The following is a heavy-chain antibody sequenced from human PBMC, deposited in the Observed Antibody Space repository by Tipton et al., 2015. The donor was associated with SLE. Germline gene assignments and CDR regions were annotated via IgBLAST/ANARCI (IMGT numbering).Heavy chain of an antibody. J-gene: IGHJ3*01. D-gene: IGHD4-23*01. Sequence: TLSLTCAVYGGSFSGYYWTWIRQPPGKGLEWIGEINHGGSTNYNPSLRSRVTVSVDTSKNQFSLRLNSVTAVDTAAYYCARTFYGGGDAFDVWGQGTKVSVSS. CDR1: GGSFSGYY. CDR3: ARTFYGGGDAFDV. CDR2: INHGGST. V-gene: IGHV4-34*01.